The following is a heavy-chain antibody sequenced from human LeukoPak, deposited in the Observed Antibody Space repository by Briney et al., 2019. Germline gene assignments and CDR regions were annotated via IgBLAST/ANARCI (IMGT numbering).Heavy chain of an antibody. D-gene: IGHD2-2*01. CDR1: GGSISSSSYY. V-gene: IGHV4-39*01. Sequence: PSETLSLTCTVSGGSISSSSYYWGWIRQPPGKGLEWIGSIYYSGSTYYNPSLKSRVTISVDTSKNQFSLKLSSVTAADTAVYYCARSVVVVPAAIYWFDPWGQGTLVTVSS. J-gene: IGHJ5*02. CDR3: ARSVVVVPAAIYWFDP. CDR2: IYYSGST.